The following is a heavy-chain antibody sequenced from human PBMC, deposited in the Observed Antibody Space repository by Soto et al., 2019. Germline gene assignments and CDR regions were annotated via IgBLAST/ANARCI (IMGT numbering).Heavy chain of an antibody. J-gene: IGHJ4*02. V-gene: IGHV1-69*02. CDR2: VNPILSMS. Sequence: QVQLVQSGAELKKPGSSVKVSCKASGDTFSFYTINWVRQAPGLGLEWMGRVNPILSMSNYAQKFQGRVTMTADKSTSTAYMELRSLRSEDTAFYYCATSYGSGYRAFDYWGQGYLVTVSS. CDR1: GDTFSFYT. D-gene: IGHD3-10*01. CDR3: ATSYGSGYRAFDY.